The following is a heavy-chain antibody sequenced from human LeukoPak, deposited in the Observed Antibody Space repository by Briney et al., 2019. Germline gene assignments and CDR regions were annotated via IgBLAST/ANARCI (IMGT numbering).Heavy chain of an antibody. J-gene: IGHJ4*02. CDR1: GGSFSGYY. V-gene: IGHV4-34*01. CDR2: INHSGST. D-gene: IGHD3-3*01. Sequence: KPSETLSLTCAVYGGSFSGYYWSWVRQPPGKGLEWVGEINHSGSTNYNPSLKSRVTISVDTSKTRYSLKLSSVTDADSVVSECARVYYSDNFWSGYHCYFDYWGQGTLVTVSS. CDR3: ARVYYSDNFWSGYHCYFDY.